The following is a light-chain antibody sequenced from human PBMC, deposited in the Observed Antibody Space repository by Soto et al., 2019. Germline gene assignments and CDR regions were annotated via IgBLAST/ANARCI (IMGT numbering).Light chain of an antibody. CDR1: SSNLGPGYD. J-gene: IGLJ1*01. V-gene: IGLV1-40*01. CDR2: GNT. Sequence: QSVLTQPPSVSGAPGQTVTISCSGSSSNLGPGYDVHWYQRLPGTAPKLVLYGNTNRPSGVPDRFSGSKSGSSASLAITGLQAEDEADYYCQSYDSCLTGSVFGTGTKVTVL. CDR3: QSYDSCLTGSV.